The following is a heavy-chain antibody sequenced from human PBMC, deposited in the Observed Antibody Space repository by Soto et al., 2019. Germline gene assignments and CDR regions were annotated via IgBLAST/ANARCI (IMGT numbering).Heavy chain of an antibody. Sequence: SETLSLTCTVSGGSISSGDYYWSWIRQPPGKGLEWIGYIYYSGSTYYNPSLKSRVTISVDTSKNQFSLKLSSVTAADTAVYYCVRTRAGGGQFQDYYFDYWGQGTLVTVSS. V-gene: IGHV4-30-4*01. CDR2: IYYSGST. J-gene: IGHJ4*02. CDR1: GGSISSGDYY. D-gene: IGHD3-10*01. CDR3: VRTRAGGGQFQDYYFDY.